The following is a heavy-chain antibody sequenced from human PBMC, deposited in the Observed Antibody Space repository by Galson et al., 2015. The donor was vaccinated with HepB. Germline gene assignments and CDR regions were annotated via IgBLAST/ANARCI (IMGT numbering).Heavy chain of an antibody. V-gene: IGHV5-10-1*01. D-gene: IGHD3-9*01. CDR2: IDPSNSYT. CDR3: AGSIRLQYFDWSYGKEPMDV. J-gene: IGHJ6*02. Sequence: QSGAEVKKPGESLRISCKASGYSFTSYWISWVRQMPGKGLEWMGRIDPSNSYTNYSPSFQGHVTISVDKSITTAYLQWSSLKASDTAMYYCAGSIRLQYFDWSYGKEPMDVWGQGTTVTVSS. CDR1: GYSFTSYW.